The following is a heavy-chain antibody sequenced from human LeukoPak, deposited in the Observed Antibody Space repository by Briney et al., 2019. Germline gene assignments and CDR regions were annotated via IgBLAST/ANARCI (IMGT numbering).Heavy chain of an antibody. V-gene: IGHV3-7*01. Sequence: GGSLRLSCTASGFTFSTSWMTWVRQAPGKGLEWVANIRQDGSPRYYVDSVKGRFTISRDNAKNSLYLQLNSLRVEDTAVYYCARDLSYFGYWGQGALVTVSS. CDR1: GFTFSTSW. J-gene: IGHJ4*02. CDR2: IRQDGSPR. CDR3: ARDLSYFGY.